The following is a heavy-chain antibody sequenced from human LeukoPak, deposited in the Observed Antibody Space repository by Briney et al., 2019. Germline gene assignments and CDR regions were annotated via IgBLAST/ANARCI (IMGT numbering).Heavy chain of an antibody. Sequence: PGGSLRLSCVVSGFTFSDYEMNWVRQAPGQGLEWVSYISSNGRTTFHADSVKGRFTISRDDTKNPLYLQMNSLRVEDTGFYYCARARLWYSFDSWGQGALVTVSS. J-gene: IGHJ4*02. CDR2: ISSNGRTT. CDR1: GFTFSDYE. CDR3: ARARLWYSFDS. V-gene: IGHV3-48*03. D-gene: IGHD3-10*01.